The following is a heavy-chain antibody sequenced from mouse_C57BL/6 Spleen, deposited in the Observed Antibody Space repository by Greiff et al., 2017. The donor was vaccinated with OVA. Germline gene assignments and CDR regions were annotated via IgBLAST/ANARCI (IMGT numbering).Heavy chain of an antibody. J-gene: IGHJ1*03. CDR3: ARDRGKNWYFDV. V-gene: IGHV5-4*01. CDR2: ISDGGSYT. CDR1: GFTFSSYA. Sequence: EVMLVESGGGLVKPGGSLKLSCAASGFTFSSYAMSWVRQTPEKRLEWVATISDGGSYTYYPDNVKGRFTISRDNAKNNLYLQMSHLKSEDTAMYYCARDRGKNWYFDVWGTGTTVTVS. D-gene: IGHD2-1*01.